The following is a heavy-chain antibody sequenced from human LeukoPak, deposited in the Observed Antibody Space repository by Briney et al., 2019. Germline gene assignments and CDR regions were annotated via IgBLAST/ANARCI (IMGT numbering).Heavy chain of an antibody. Sequence: GGSLRLSCAASGFTFSDYYMTYIRQAPGKGLEWVSYISSSGSTIYYADSVKGRFTISRDNAKNSLYLQMNSLRAEDTAVYYCARGDWGSDHSFYYYYMDVWGKGTTVTVSS. CDR3: ARGDWGSDHSFYYYYMDV. D-gene: IGHD7-27*01. V-gene: IGHV3-11*01. J-gene: IGHJ6*03. CDR1: GFTFSDYY. CDR2: ISSSGSTI.